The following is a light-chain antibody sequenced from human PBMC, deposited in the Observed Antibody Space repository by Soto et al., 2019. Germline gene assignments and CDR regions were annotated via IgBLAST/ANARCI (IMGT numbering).Light chain of an antibody. CDR2: SAS. CDR3: QQSYGTPRT. J-gene: IGKJ1*01. CDR1: QSINTN. Sequence: IPMTQSPSSLSASVGDTVTITCRASQSINTNLHWYQQKPGQAPKLLIYSASTLQSGLPSRFSGSGSGTDFTLTISNLQPEDSATYYCQQSYGTPRTFGQGTKVEIK. V-gene: IGKV1-39*01.